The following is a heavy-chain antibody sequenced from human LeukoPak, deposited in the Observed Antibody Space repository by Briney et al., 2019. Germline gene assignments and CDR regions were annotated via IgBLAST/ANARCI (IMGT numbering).Heavy chain of an antibody. J-gene: IGHJ3*02. Sequence: GGSLRLSCAASGFTFSNAWMTWVRQAPGKGLEWVGHIKSKTDGGTTDYAAPLKGGFAISRDDSKNTVYLQMNSLKNEDTAVYYCTTPRGYHYDGIGYYPLDFKIWGQGTMVTVSS. V-gene: IGHV3-15*01. CDR2: IKSKTDGGTT. CDR3: TTPRGYHYDGIGYYPLDFKI. D-gene: IGHD3-22*01. CDR1: GFTFSNAW.